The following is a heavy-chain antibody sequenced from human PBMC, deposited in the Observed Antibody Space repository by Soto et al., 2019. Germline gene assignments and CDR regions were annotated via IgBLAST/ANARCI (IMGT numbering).Heavy chain of an antibody. CDR3: ARALYYSSSWFNY. V-gene: IGHV4-34*01. D-gene: IGHD6-13*01. J-gene: IGHJ4*02. Sequence: SETLSLTCAVYGGSFSGYYWSWIRQPPGKGLEWIGEINHSGSTNYNPSLKSRVTISVDTSKNQFSLKLSSVTAADTAVYYCARALYYSSSWFNYWGQGTLVTVSS. CDR1: GGSFSGYY. CDR2: INHSGST.